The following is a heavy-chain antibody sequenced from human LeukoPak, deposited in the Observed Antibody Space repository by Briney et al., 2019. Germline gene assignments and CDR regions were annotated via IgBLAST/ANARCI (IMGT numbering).Heavy chain of an antibody. CDR3: ANERKPAAIS. D-gene: IGHD2-2*02. J-gene: IGHJ4*02. V-gene: IGHV3-30*02. CDR2: IRYDGSNK. Sequence: PGGSLRLSCAASGFTFSSYGMHWVRQAPGKGLEWVAFIRYDGSNKYYADSVKGRFTISRDNSKNTLYLQMNSLRAEDTAVYYCANERKPAAISWGQGTLVTVSS. CDR1: GFTFSSYG.